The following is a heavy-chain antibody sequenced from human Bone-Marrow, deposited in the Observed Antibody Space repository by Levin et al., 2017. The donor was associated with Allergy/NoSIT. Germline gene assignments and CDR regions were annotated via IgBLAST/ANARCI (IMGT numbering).Heavy chain of an antibody. V-gene: IGHV4-39*02. CDR2: IHYSGST. CDR1: GGSMNDNNYS. J-gene: IGHJ4*02. D-gene: IGHD6-13*01. CDR3: ARLQRTGVYRGYLEY. Sequence: SETLSLTCTVSGGSMNDNNYSWGWIRQPPGKGLELIGKIHYSGSTYYNTSLQSRVTISVDTSKNHFSLNLKSVSAADTAVYYCARLQRTGVYRGYLEYWGQGALVTVSS.